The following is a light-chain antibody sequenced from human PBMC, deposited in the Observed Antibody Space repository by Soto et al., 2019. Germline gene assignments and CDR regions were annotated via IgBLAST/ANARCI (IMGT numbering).Light chain of an antibody. Sequence: QSALTQPASVSGSPGQSITISCTGTSSDIGGYNYVSWYQQYPGKAPKVIIYEVRNRPSGVSDRFSGSKSGNTASLTISGLHAEDEADYYCNSYTSTGTLVFGGGTKATVL. CDR2: EVR. CDR3: NSYTSTGTLV. CDR1: SSDIGGYNY. J-gene: IGLJ3*02. V-gene: IGLV2-14*01.